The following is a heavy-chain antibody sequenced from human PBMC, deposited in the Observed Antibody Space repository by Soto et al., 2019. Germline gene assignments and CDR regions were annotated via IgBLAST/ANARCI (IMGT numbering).Heavy chain of an antibody. D-gene: IGHD1-1*01. CDR1: GFSLSTSGMC. CDR2: IDWDDDK. Sequence: SGPTLVNPTQTLTLTCTFSGFSLSTSGMCVSWIRQPPGKALEWLALIDWDDDKYYSTSLKTRLTISKDTSKNQVVLTMTNMDPVDTATXYCARRYAVPYYYGMDVWGQGTTVTVSS. V-gene: IGHV2-70*01. CDR3: ARRYAVPYYYGMDV. J-gene: IGHJ6*02.